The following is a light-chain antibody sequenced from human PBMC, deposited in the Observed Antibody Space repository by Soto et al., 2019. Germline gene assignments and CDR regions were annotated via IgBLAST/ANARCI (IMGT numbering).Light chain of an antibody. CDR2: EVS. Sequence: QSALTQPASVPGSPGQSITISCTGTSSDVGSYNLVSWYQQHPGKAPKLMIYEVSKRPSGVSNRFSGSKSGNTASLTISGLQAEDEADYYCCSYAGSSTLDVFGTGTKVTVL. J-gene: IGLJ1*01. CDR1: SSDVGSYNL. V-gene: IGLV2-23*02. CDR3: CSYAGSSTLDV.